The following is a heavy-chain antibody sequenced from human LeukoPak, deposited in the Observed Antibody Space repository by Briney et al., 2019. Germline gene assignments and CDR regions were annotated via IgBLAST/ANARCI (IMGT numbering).Heavy chain of an antibody. Sequence: SETLSLTCAVYGGSFSGYYWSWIRQPPGKGLEWIGEINHSGSTDYNPSLKSRVTISVDTSKNQFSLKLSSVTAADTAVYYCARGDLKSGSNWGQGTLVTVSS. J-gene: IGHJ4*02. CDR2: INHSGST. D-gene: IGHD3-3*01. CDR1: GGSFSGYY. CDR3: ARGDLKSGSN. V-gene: IGHV4-34*01.